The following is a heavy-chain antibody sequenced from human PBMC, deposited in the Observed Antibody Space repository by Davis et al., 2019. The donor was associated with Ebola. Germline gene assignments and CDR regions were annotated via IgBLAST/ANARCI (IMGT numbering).Heavy chain of an antibody. J-gene: IGHJ4*02. CDR1: GFTFDVYW. Sequence: PGGSLRLSCGASGFTFDVYWMTWVRQAPGKGLKWVATIKPDGDEKYYADSVKGRFTISRDNAKNSLYLQMNSLRAEDTAVYFCAGDLDYWGQGTVVTVSS. CDR3: AGDLDY. CDR2: IKPDGDEK. V-gene: IGHV3-7*01.